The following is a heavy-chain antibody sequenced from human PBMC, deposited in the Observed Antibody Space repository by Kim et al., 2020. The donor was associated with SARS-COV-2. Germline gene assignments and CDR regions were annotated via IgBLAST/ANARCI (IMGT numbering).Heavy chain of an antibody. V-gene: IGHV1-69*13. J-gene: IGHJ5*02. CDR1: GGTFSSYA. D-gene: IGHD5-18*01. CDR2: IIPIFGTA. CDR3: AREVVSYGLNWFDP. Sequence: SVKVSCKASGGTFSSYAISWVRQAPGQGLEWMGGIIPIFGTANYAQKFQGRVTITADESTSTAYMELSSLRSEDTAVYYCAREVVSYGLNWFDPWGQGTLVTVSS.